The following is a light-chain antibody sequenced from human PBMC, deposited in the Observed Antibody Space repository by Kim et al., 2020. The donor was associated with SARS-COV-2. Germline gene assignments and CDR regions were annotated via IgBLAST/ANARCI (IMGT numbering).Light chain of an antibody. V-gene: IGLV6-57*03. CDR3: QSYDSSNRV. J-gene: IGLJ3*02. Sequence: GKTVTISCTRSSGSIASNYVQWYQQRPGSAPTTVIYGDNQRPSGVPDRFSGSIDSSSNSASLTISGLKTEDEADYYCQSYDSSNRVFGGGTQLTVL. CDR1: SGSIASNY. CDR2: GDN.